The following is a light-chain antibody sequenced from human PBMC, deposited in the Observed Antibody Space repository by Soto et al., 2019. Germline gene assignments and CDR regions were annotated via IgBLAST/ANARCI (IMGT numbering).Light chain of an antibody. J-gene: IGKJ4*01. CDR1: QSVGSN. CDR3: QRYNSWPLS. V-gene: IGKV3D-15*01. Sequence: EIVMTQSPATLSVPPGERATLSCRASQSVGSNLAWYQQKPGQAPRLLIYGASTRATDIPARFSGSGSGTEFTLTISSLQSEDFAVYYCQRYNSWPLSFGGGTKVEIK. CDR2: GAS.